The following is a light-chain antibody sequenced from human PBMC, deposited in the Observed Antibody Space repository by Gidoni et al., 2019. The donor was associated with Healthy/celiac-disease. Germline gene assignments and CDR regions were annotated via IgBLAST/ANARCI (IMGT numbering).Light chain of an antibody. CDR2: KAS. Sequence: DIHMTQSPSTLSASVGDRVTITCRASQSISSWLAWYQQKPGKAPKLLIYKASSLESGVPSRFSGSGSGTEFTLTISSLQHDDFATYYCQQYNSYLYTFGQGTKLEIK. CDR1: QSISSW. CDR3: QQYNSYLYT. V-gene: IGKV1-5*03. J-gene: IGKJ2*01.